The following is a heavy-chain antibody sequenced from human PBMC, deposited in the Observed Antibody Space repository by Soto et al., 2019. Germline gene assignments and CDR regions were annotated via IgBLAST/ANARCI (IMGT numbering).Heavy chain of an antibody. J-gene: IGHJ3*02. CDR1: GGTFSSYA. CDR2: IIPIFGTA. D-gene: IGHD3-22*01. V-gene: IGHV1-69*13. CDR3: ARARLPYYYDSSGPHDAFDI. Sequence: GASVKVSCKASGGTFSSYAISWVRQAPGQGLEWMGGIIPIFGTANYAQKFQGRVTITADESTSTAYMELSSLRSEDTAVYYCARARLPYYYDSSGPHDAFDIWGQGTMVTVSS.